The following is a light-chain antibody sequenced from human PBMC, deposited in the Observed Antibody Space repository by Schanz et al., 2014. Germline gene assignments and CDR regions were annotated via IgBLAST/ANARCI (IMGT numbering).Light chain of an antibody. V-gene: IGKV4-1*01. CDR1: QSILYSSNNKNY. CDR2: WAS. CDR3: QQYYSTPWT. J-gene: IGKJ1*01. Sequence: DIVMTQSPDSLAVSLGERATINCKSSQSILYSSNNKNYLAWYQQKPGQPPKLLIYWASTRESGVPDRFSGGVSGTDFTLTISSLQAEDVAVYYCQQYYSTPWTFGQATK.